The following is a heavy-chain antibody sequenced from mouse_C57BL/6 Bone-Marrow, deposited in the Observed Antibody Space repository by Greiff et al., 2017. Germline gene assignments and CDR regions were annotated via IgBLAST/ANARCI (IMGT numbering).Heavy chain of an antibody. CDR3: ARVIYYDYERLYYYAMDY. V-gene: IGHV2-9*02. CDR2: LWAGGST. CDR1: GFSLTSYG. J-gene: IGHJ4*01. Sequence: VQLQESGPGLVAPSQSLSITCTVSGFSLTSYGVHWVRQPPGKGLEWLGVLWAGGSTNYNSALMSRLSISKDNSKSQVFLKMNSLQTDDTAMYYCARVIYYDYERLYYYAMDYWGQGTSVTVSS. D-gene: IGHD2-4*01.